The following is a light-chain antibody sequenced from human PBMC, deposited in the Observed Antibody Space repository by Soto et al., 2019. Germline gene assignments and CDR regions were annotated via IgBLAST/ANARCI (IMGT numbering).Light chain of an antibody. CDR1: QSVSGY. Sequence: EIVLTQSPATLSLSPGNRATLSCRSSQSVSGYLAWYQQKPCQAPRLLIYDASNRATGIPARFSGSGSGTDFTLTITRLEPEDFAVYYCQQRSNWPSTVGGGTKVEI. J-gene: IGKJ4*01. V-gene: IGKV3-11*01. CDR3: QQRSNWPST. CDR2: DAS.